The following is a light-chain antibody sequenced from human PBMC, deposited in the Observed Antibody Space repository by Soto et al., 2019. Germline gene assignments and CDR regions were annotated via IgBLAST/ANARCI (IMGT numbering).Light chain of an antibody. CDR2: KAS. V-gene: IGKV1-5*03. CDR1: QSISSW. J-gene: IGKJ1*01. Sequence: DIQMTQSPSTLSASVGDRVTITCRASQSISSWLAWYQQKPGKAPKLLIYKASSLESGVPSRSSGSGSGTEFTLTISSLQPDDFATYYCQQYNSYWGTFGQGTKVDIK. CDR3: QQYNSYWGT.